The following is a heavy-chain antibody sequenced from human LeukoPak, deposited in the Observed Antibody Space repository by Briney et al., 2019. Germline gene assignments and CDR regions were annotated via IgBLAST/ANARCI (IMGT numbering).Heavy chain of an antibody. D-gene: IGHD3-3*01. J-gene: IGHJ4*02. CDR3: ARGTPYDFWSGYYFSYYFDY. CDR2: IYNGVNT. CDR1: GASVSSASY. Sequence: PSETLSLTCTVSGASVSSASYWTWIRQPPGKGVEWIAHIYNGVNTNYNPSLKSRVTISVDTSKNQFSLKLSSVTAADTAVYYCARGTPYDFWSGYYFSYYFDYWGQGTLVTVSS. V-gene: IGHV4-61*01.